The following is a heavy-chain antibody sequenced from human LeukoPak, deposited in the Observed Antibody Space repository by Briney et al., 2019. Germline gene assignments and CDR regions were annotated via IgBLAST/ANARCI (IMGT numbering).Heavy chain of an antibody. V-gene: IGHV3-33*01. D-gene: IGHD3-3*01. Sequence: QSGRSLRLSCAASGFTFSSYGMHWVRQAPGEGLEWVAVIWYDGSNIYYTVSVKRLFTISRDNSKNTLSLQKMSMRAEDTDVYYFARNRYDDFWSGYYHNWGIMDVCGEGTTVVASS. J-gene: IGHJ6*01. CDR1: GFTFSSYG. CDR2: IWYDGSNI. CDR3: ARNRYDDFWSGYYHNWGIMDV.